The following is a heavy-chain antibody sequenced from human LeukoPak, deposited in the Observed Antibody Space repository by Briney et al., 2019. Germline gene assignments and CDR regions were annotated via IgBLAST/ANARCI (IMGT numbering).Heavy chain of an antibody. V-gene: IGHV4-39*07. CDR2: IYYSGDT. J-gene: IGHJ5*02. CDR3: VRGPYGSGISNWFDP. CDR1: GGSISSWFYY. D-gene: IGHD3-10*01. Sequence: SETLSLTCTVSGGSISSWFYYWGWIRQPPGKGLEWFGYIYYSGDTNYNPSLQSRVTVSVDTSKNQFSLRLTSVSAADTAVYYCVRGPYGSGISNWFDPWGQGTQVIVSS.